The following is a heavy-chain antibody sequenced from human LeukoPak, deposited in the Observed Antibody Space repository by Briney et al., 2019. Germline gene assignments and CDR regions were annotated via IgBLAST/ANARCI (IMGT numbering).Heavy chain of an antibody. CDR3: VKDPWGMDV. CDR2: LSSNGDTT. CDR1: GFNFRSFA. J-gene: IGHJ6*02. Sequence: GGSLRLSCSASGFNFRSFAMHWVRQGPGKGLEYVSGLSSNGDTTYYADSVKGRFTISRDNSKNTLSLQMSSLRAEDTAVYYCVKDPWGMDVWGQGTTVTVSS. V-gene: IGHV3-64D*09.